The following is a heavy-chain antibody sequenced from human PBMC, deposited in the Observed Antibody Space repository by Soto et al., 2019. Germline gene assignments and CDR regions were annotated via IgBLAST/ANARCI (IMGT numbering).Heavy chain of an antibody. D-gene: IGHD3-10*01. Sequence: SETLSLTCAVSGGSISSSNWWSWVRQPPGKGLEWIGEIYHSGSTNYNPSLKSRVTISVDKSKNQFSLKLSSVTAADTAVYYCARDRYYGSGSYEPYYYYGMDVWGQGTTVTVS. CDR3: ARDRYYGSGSYEPYYYYGMDV. CDR1: GGSISSSNW. CDR2: IYHSGST. V-gene: IGHV4-4*02. J-gene: IGHJ6*02.